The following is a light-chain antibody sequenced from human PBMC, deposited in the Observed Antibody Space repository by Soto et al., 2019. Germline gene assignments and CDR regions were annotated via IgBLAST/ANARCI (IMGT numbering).Light chain of an antibody. Sequence: DIQMTQSPSSLSATVGDSVTMSCCASQTIGTYVSWYQQTPGQAPTLLIFTASTLPSGVPSRFSGSGSGTDFTLTISTVQPEDFATYYCHQSYSTPSTFGQGTLLEIK. CDR2: TAS. V-gene: IGKV1-39*01. CDR3: HQSYSTPST. CDR1: QTIGTY. J-gene: IGKJ5*01.